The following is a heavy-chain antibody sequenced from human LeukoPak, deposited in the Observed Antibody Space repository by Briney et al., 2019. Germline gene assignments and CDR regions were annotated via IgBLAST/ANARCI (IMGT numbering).Heavy chain of an antibody. CDR1: GFTFSRYA. J-gene: IGHJ4*02. Sequence: GGSLRLSCAASGFTFSRYAMNWVRQAPGKGLQWVSYINTDSSDIHYADSVKGRFTISRDNARNTLYLQLSSLRAEDSAVYYCARDTFQPGLIDSWGQGTLVTVSS. D-gene: IGHD2-2*01. CDR2: INTDSSDI. CDR3: ARDTFQPGLIDS. V-gene: IGHV3-21*05.